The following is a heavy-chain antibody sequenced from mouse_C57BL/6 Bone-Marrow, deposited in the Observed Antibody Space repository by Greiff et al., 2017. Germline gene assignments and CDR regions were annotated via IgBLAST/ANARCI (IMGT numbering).Heavy chain of an antibody. CDR2: IYPRSGNT. CDR1: GYTFTSYG. J-gene: IGHJ4*01. V-gene: IGHV1-81*01. D-gene: IGHD1-1*01. Sequence: QVQLQQSGAELARPGASVKLSCKASGYTFTSYGISWVKQRTGQGLEWIGEIYPRSGNTYYNEKFKGKATLTADNSSSTAYMELRSLTSEDSAVYFCARTRYYYGSSGVDYAMDYWGQGTSVTVSS. CDR3: ARTRYYYGSSGVDYAMDY.